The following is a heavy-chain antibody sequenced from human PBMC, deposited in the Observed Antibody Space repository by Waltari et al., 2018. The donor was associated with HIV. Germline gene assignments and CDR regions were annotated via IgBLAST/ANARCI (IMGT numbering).Heavy chain of an antibody. V-gene: IGHV3-30*01. CDR3: AKDRSGSLHYFYYYGMDV. D-gene: IGHD3-22*01. CDR2: TSFDGTNN. CDR1: GFMFSGYV. J-gene: IGHJ6*04. Sequence: QVQLVESGGGVVRPGGSLRLSCSASGFMFSGYVLHWVGQAPGKGLEWVAATSFDGTNNYYAHSVKGRFTISRDNIKNILHLQMNSLKIEDMAVYYCAKDRSGSLHYFYYYGMDVWGKGTTVAVSS.